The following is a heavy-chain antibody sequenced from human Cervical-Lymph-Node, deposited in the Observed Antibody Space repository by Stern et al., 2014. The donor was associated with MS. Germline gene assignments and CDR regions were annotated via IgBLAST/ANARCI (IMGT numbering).Heavy chain of an antibody. D-gene: IGHD6-19*01. CDR3: ARVHRYSSGWYINF. CDR2: INPNSGGT. CDR1: GYSFTAYY. V-gene: IGHV1-2*06. J-gene: IGHJ4*02. Sequence: VQLVESGAEVKKPGASVKVSCKASGYSFTAYYIHWVRQAPGQGLEWMGRINPNSGGTNYAQSFQGRVTMTRDTSISTAYMELNRLRNDDTALYYCARVHRYSSGWYINFWGQGTLVTVSS.